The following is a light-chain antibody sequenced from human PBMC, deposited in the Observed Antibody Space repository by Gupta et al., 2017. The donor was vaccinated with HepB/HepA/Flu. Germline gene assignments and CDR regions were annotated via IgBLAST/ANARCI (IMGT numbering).Light chain of an antibody. CDR3: HQYGASPRT. Sequence: EIVLTQSPGTLSLSPGERATLSCRASQSLSGSLLAWYQQKPGQAPRLLTYGASSRANGIPDRFTGSGSGTDFTLTINRLEPEDFAVYFRHQYGASPRTFGQGTKVEIK. CDR1: QSLSGSL. J-gene: IGKJ1*01. CDR2: GAS. V-gene: IGKV3-20*01.